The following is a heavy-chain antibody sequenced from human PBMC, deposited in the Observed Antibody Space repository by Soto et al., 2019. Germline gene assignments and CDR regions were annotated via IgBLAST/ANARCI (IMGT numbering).Heavy chain of an antibody. CDR1: CGSISSFY. Sequence: SETLSLTRTVSCGSISSFYWSWIPQPPGKGLEWIGYIYYTGSTNYNPSLKSRVTISVDTSKNQFSLKLTSVTAADTAVYYCARLSSNWSSYYFDSWGQGTLVTVSS. CDR2: IYYTGST. D-gene: IGHD6-13*01. CDR3: ARLSSNWSSYYFDS. J-gene: IGHJ4*02. V-gene: IGHV4-59*08.